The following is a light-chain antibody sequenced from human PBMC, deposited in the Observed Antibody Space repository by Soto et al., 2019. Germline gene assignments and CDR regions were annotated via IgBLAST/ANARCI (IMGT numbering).Light chain of an antibody. CDR3: HQYYITQWT. Sequence: DIVMTQSPDSLAVSLGERATINCKSSQSVLSSSNNKNYLAWYQRKPGQPPKLLIYWASTRESGVPDRFSGSGSGTDFSLTISSLQAEDVEVYYCHQYYITQWTFSQGTNGDI. V-gene: IGKV4-1*01. CDR2: WAS. J-gene: IGKJ1*01. CDR1: QSVLSSSNNKNY.